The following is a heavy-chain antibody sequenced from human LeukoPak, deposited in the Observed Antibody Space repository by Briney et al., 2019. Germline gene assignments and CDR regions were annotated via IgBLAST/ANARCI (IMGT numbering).Heavy chain of an antibody. J-gene: IGHJ6*02. V-gene: IGHV4-34*01. CDR3: ARSIAVAGSLPSYYYYGMDV. CDR1: GGSFGGYY. D-gene: IGHD6-19*01. Sequence: SETLSLTCAVYGGSFGGYYWSWIRQPPGKGLEWIGEINHSGSTNYNPSLKSRVTISVDTSKNQFSLKLSSVTAADTAVYYCARSIAVAGSLPSYYYYGMDVWGQGTTVTVSS. CDR2: INHSGST.